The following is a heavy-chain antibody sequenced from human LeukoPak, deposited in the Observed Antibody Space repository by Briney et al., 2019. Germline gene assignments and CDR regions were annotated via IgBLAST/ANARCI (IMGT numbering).Heavy chain of an antibody. CDR2: IYYSGST. CDR1: GGSISSYY. CDR3: ASQIAAAGGEYFQH. V-gene: IGHV4-59*08. D-gene: IGHD6-13*01. J-gene: IGHJ1*01. Sequence: SETLSLTCTVSGGSISSYYWGWIRQPPGKGLEWIGYIYYSGSTNYNPSLKSRVTISVDTSKNQFSLKLSSVTAADTAVYYCASQIAAAGGEYFQHWGQGTLVTVSS.